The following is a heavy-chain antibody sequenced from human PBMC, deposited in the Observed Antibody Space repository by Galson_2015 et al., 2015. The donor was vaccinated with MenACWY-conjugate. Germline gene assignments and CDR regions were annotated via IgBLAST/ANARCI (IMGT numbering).Heavy chain of an antibody. CDR2: IYYSGST. CDR1: GGSVSSGSYY. J-gene: IGHJ4*02. D-gene: IGHD4-11*01. CDR3: ARARVYDYRAHFDY. V-gene: IGHV4-61*01. Sequence: SETLSLTCTVSGGSVSSGSYYWSWIRQLPGKGLEWIGYIYYSGSTNYNPSLKSRVTISVDTSKNQFSLKLSSVTAADTAVYYCARARVYDYRAHFDYWGQGTLVTVSS.